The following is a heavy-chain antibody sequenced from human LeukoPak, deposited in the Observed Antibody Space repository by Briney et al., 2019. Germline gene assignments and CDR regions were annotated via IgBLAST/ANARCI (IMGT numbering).Heavy chain of an antibody. V-gene: IGHV5-51*01. Sequence: GESLKISCKGSGYSFTSYWIGWVRQMPGKGLEWMGIIYPGDSDTRYSPSFQGQVTISADKSISTAYLQWSSLEASDTAMYYCARHGYYDSSGYYDYYYYYGMDVWGQGTTVTVSS. D-gene: IGHD3-22*01. CDR2: IYPGDSDT. CDR3: ARHGYYDSSGYYDYYYYYGMDV. CDR1: GYSFTSYW. J-gene: IGHJ6*02.